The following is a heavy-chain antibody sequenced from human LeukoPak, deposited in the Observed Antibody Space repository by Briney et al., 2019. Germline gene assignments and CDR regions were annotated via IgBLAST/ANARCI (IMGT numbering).Heavy chain of an antibody. CDR2: INPKSGGT. Sequence: ASVTVSFKASGYTFTDYYMHWVRQAPGQGLEWMGWINPKSGGTNYAQKFQGRVTMTRDTSISTAYMELSRLRSDDTAVYYCARLYYDSSGYYYDWFDPWGQGTLVTVSS. V-gene: IGHV1-2*02. D-gene: IGHD3-22*01. CDR1: GYTFTDYY. J-gene: IGHJ5*02. CDR3: ARLYYDSSGYYYDWFDP.